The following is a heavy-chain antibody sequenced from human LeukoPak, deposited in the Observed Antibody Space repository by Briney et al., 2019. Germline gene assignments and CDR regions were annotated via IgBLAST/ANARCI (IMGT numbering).Heavy chain of an antibody. CDR1: GGSISSYY. D-gene: IGHD3-22*01. J-gene: IGHJ4*02. CDR3: ARSSSLLLQGYYFDY. Sequence: SETLSLTCTVSGGSISSYYWSWIRQPAGKGLEWIGRIYTSGSTNYNPSLKSRVTMSVDTSKNQFSLKLSSVTAADTAVYYCARSSSLLLQGYYFDYWGQGTLVTVSS. V-gene: IGHV4-4*07. CDR2: IYTSGST.